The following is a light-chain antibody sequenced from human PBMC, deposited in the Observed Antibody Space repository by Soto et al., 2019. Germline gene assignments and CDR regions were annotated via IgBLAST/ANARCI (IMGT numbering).Light chain of an antibody. Sequence: EILLTQSPATPSLSPGERATLSCGASQSVSSSYLAWYQQKPGLATRLLIYDASSRATGIPDRFSGSGSGTDFTLTISRLEPEDFAVYYCQQYGSSITFGQGTRLEIK. J-gene: IGKJ5*01. CDR2: DAS. V-gene: IGKV3D-20*01. CDR1: QSVSSSY. CDR3: QQYGSSIT.